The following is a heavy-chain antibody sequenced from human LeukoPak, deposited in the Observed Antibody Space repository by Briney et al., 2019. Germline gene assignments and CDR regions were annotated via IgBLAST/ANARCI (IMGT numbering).Heavy chain of an antibody. CDR1: GGSISSYY. D-gene: IGHD6-13*01. J-gene: IGHJ6*03. CDR2: IYTSGST. CDR3: ARGNSGSYSSSWYAVYYYYMDV. V-gene: IGHV4-4*07. Sequence: SETLSLTCTASGGSISSYYWSWIRQPAGKGLEWIGRIYTSGSTNYNPSLKSRVTMSVDTSKNQFSLKLSSVTAADTAVYYCARGNSGSYSSSWYAVYYYYMDVWGKGTTVTISS.